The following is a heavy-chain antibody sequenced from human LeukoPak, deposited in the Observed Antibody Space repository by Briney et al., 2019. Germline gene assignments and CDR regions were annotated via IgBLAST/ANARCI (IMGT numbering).Heavy chain of an antibody. CDR2: IYYSGST. J-gene: IGHJ4*02. CDR3: ERRGGITIFSY. Sequence: PSETLSLTCTVYGGSISRSGYYCGWIRQPPGKGLEWIGSIYYSGSTYCNPSLRSRVTISVDTSKNQFSLKLTSVTAADTAVYYCERRGGITIFSYWGQGTLVTVSS. D-gene: IGHD3-9*01. V-gene: IGHV4-39*01. CDR1: GGSISRSGYY.